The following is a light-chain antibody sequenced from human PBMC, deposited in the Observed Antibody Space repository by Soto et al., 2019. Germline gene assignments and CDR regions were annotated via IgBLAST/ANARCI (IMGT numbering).Light chain of an antibody. CDR1: QSISSY. V-gene: IGKV1-17*01. CDR3: LQQNSYPRT. CDR2: AAS. Sequence: DIQMTQSPSSLSASVGDRVTIPCRASQSISSYLNWYQNKPGKDPKLLIYAASSLQSGVPSRFSGSGSGTEFNLTISRLQTEDFATYYCLQQNSYPRTFGQGTKVDIK. J-gene: IGKJ1*01.